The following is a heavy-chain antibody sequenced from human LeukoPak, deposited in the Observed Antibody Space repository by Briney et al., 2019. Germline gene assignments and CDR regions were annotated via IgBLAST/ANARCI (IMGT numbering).Heavy chain of an antibody. J-gene: IGHJ4*02. CDR1: GRSISIYS. CDR3: ARWDDSAWGFGN. CDR2: ISHSGTT. V-gene: IGHV4-59*08. Sequence: SETLSLTCFVDGRSISIYSCNWDRQSPGKVLEWVGYISHSGTTSYNSSLKSRVTISVDTSKNRLSLKLTSVTAADTAVYYCARWDDSAWGFGNWGPGTLVTVSS. D-gene: IGHD6-19*01.